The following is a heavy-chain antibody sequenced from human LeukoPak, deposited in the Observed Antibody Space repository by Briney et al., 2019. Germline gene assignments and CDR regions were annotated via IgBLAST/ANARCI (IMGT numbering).Heavy chain of an antibody. D-gene: IGHD3-22*01. J-gene: IGHJ4*02. CDR2: IYTSGST. Sequence: PSETLSLTCTVSGGSISSGSYYWSWIRQPGGKGLEWIGRIYTSGSTNYNPSLKSRVTISVDTSKNQFSLKLSSVTAADTAVYYCARDREYYDSSGYSDYWGQGTLVTVSS. CDR1: GGSISSGSYY. CDR3: ARDREYYDSSGYSDY. V-gene: IGHV4-61*02.